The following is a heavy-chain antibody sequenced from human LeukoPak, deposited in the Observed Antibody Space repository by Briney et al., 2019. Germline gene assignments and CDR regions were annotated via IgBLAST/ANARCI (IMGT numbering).Heavy chain of an antibody. CDR1: GGSINTYY. V-gene: IGHV4-59*01. D-gene: IGHD5-18*01. CDR2: ISYSGST. CDR3: ARHDHGYSSGRFDY. Sequence: SETLSLTCTVSGGSINTYYWSWLRQSPGKGLEWIGFISYSGSTDYNPSLKSRLTISVDMSKNQFSLNLRSVTLADTAVYYCARHDHGYSSGRFDYWGQGTLVTVSS. J-gene: IGHJ4*02.